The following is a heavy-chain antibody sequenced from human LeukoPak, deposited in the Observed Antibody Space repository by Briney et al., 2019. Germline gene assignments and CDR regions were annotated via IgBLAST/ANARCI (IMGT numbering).Heavy chain of an antibody. CDR1: GGSISSSSYY. CDR2: IYYSGST. D-gene: IGHD1-26*01. CDR3: ARGWELLDAFDI. Sequence: SETPSLTCTVSGGSISSSSYYWGWIRQPPGKGLEWIGSIYYSGSTYYNPSLKSRVTISVDTSKNQFSLKLSSVTAADTAVYYCARGWELLDAFDIWGQGTMVTVSS. J-gene: IGHJ3*02. V-gene: IGHV4-39*07.